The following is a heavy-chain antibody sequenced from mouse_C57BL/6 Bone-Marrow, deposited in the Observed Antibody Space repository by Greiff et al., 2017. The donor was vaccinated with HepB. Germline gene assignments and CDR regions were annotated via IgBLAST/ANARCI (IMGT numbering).Heavy chain of an antibody. D-gene: IGHD2-2*01. Sequence: QVQLQQPGAELVKPGASVKLSCKASGYTFTSYWMHWVKQRPGQGLEWIGMIHPNSGSTNYNEKFKSKATLTVDKSSSTAYMQLSSLTSEDSAVYYCARIDLLWLRWYFDVWGTGTTVTVSS. CDR2: IHPNSGST. CDR3: ARIDLLWLRWYFDV. V-gene: IGHV1-64*01. CDR1: GYTFTSYW. J-gene: IGHJ1*03.